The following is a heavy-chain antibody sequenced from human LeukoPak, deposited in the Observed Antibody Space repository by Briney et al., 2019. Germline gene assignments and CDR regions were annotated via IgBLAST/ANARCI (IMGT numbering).Heavy chain of an antibody. D-gene: IGHD5-18*01. V-gene: IGHV1-69*05. CDR1: GGTFSSYA. J-gene: IGHJ6*03. Sequence: SVKVSCKASGGTFSSYAISWVRQAPGQGLEWMGRIIPIFGTANYAQKFQGRVTITTDESTSTAYMELSSLRSEDTAVYYCATLDAGYYYYMDVWGKGTTVTVSS. CDR2: IIPIFGTA. CDR3: ATLDAGYYYYMDV.